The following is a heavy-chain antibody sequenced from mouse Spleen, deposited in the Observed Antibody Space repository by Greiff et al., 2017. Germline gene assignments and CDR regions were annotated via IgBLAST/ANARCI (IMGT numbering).Heavy chain of an antibody. D-gene: IGHD2-1*01. J-gene: IGHJ1*01. CDR3: ASDGNYSSWYFDV. CDR1: GYSITSGYY. CDR2: ISYDGSN. Sequence: DVQLQESGPGLVKPSQSLSLTCSVTGYSITSGYYWNWIRQFPGNKLEWMGYISYDGSNNYNPSLKNRISITRDTSKNQFFLKLNSVTTEDTATYYCASDGNYSSWYFDVWGAGTTVTVSS. V-gene: IGHV3-6*02.